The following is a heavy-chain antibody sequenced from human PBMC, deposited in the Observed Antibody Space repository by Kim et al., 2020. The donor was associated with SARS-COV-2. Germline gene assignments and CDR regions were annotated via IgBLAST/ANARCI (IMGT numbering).Heavy chain of an antibody. V-gene: IGHV3-30*02. CDR3: AKDPYDYVWGSYRYKGYFQH. J-gene: IGHJ1*01. D-gene: IGHD3-16*02. Sequence: FTISRDNSKNTLYLQMNSLRAEDTAVYYCAKDPYDYVWGSYRYKGYFQHWGQGTLVTVSS.